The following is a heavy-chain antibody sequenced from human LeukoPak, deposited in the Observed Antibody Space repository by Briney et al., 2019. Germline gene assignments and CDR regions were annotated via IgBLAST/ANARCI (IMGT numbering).Heavy chain of an antibody. CDR1: GGSISSSSYY. J-gene: IGHJ4*02. Sequence: SETLSLTCTVSGGSISSSSYYWGWIRQPPGKGLEWIGSIYYSGSTYYNPSLKSRVTISVDTSKNQFSLKLSSVTAADTAVYYCARERPQLAFDCWGQGTLVTVSS. D-gene: IGHD6-6*01. V-gene: IGHV4-39*07. CDR2: IYYSGST. CDR3: ARERPQLAFDC.